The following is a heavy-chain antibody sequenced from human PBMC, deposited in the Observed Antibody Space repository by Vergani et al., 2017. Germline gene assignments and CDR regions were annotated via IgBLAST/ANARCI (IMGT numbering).Heavy chain of an antibody. J-gene: IGHJ6*02. CDR1: GFTFSSYW. CDR3: ARHLLPNYDFWSGYSHAYYYYYGMDV. CDR2: INSDGSST. D-gene: IGHD3-3*01. Sequence: EVQLVESGGGLVQPGGSLRLSCAASGFTFSSYWMHWVRQAPGKGLVWVSRINSDGSSTSYADSVKGRFTISRDNAKNTLYLQMNSLRAEDTAVYYCARHLLPNYDFWSGYSHAYYYYYGMDVWGQGTTVTVSS. V-gene: IGHV3-74*01.